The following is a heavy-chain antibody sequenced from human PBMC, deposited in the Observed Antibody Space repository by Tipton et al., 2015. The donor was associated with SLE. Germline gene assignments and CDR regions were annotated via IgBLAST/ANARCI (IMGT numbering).Heavy chain of an antibody. CDR1: GGSISSSSYY. D-gene: IGHD6-19*01. V-gene: IGHV4-39*01. Sequence: GLVKPSETLSLTCTVSGGSISSSSYYWGWIRQPPGKGLEWIGSIYYSGSTYYNPSLKSRVTISVDTSKNQFSLKLSSVTAAATAVYYCARHDSGWFGWFDPWGQGTLVTVSS. CDR2: IYYSGST. J-gene: IGHJ5*02. CDR3: ARHDSGWFGWFDP.